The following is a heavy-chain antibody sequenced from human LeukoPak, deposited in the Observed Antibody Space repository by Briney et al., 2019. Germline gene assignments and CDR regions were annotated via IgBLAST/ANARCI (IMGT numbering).Heavy chain of an antibody. D-gene: IGHD6-13*01. Sequence: SVKVSCKASGGTFSSYAISWVRQAPGQGLEWMGGIIPIFGTANYAQKFQGRVTITADESTSTAYMELSSLRSEDTAVYYCARAPRKAAAGLAFHLDYWGQGTLVTVSS. V-gene: IGHV1-69*13. CDR1: GGTFSSYA. J-gene: IGHJ4*02. CDR3: ARAPRKAAAGLAFHLDY. CDR2: IIPIFGTA.